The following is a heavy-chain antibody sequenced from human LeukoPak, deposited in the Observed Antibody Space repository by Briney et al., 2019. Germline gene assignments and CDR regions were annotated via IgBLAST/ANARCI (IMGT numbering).Heavy chain of an antibody. V-gene: IGHV4-31*03. Sequence: SQTLSLTCTVSGGSISSGGYYWSWIRQHPGKGLEWIGYIYYSGSTYYNPSLKSRVTISVDTSKNQFSLKLSSVTAADTAVYYCARGLDCGGDCCAYFGYWGQGTLVTVSS. CDR2: IYYSGST. J-gene: IGHJ4*02. CDR3: ARGLDCGGDCCAYFGY. D-gene: IGHD2-21*02. CDR1: GGSISSGGYY.